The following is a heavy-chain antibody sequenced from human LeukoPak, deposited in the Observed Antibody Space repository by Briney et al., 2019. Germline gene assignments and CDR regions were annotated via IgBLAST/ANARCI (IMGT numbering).Heavy chain of an antibody. CDR2: INPNSCGT. D-gene: IGHD1/OR15-1a*01. CDR1: VYTFTVYY. Sequence: ASVKVSCKASVYTFTVYYMLCVRQASGQGLEWMGCINPNSCGTNYAQKFQGRVTMTRDRSISTGYMEVSRLGSEDTAVYYCARVGRVWPNKHFDYWGQGTLVTVSS. V-gene: IGHV1-2*02. CDR3: ARVGRVWPNKHFDY. J-gene: IGHJ4*02.